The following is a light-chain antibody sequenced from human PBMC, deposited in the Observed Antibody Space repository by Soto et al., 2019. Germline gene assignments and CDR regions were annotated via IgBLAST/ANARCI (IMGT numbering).Light chain of an antibody. CDR3: HQRQYWPPIT. V-gene: IGKV3-11*01. CDR1: LSVSVY. J-gene: IGKJ5*01. CDR2: DAS. Sequence: TQSPATLSLSPGERATLSCRTSLSVSVYLDWYQQKPGQAPRLLISDASNRATGIPARFSGSGSGTDFTLTISSLEPEDFAVYYCHQRQYWPPITFGQGTRLETK.